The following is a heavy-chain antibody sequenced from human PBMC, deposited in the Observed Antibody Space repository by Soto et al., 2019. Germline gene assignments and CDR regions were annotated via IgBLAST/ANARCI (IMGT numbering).Heavy chain of an antibody. V-gene: IGHV3-73*01. CDR1: GFTFSSYA. Sequence: GSLRLSCAASGFTFSSYAMSWVRQASGKGLEWFGRIRSKANSYATAYAASVKGRFTISRDDSKNTAYLQMNSLKTEDTAVYYCTTPPRIQLWLGQDYGMDVWGQGTTVTVSS. D-gene: IGHD5-18*01. J-gene: IGHJ6*02. CDR3: TTPPRIQLWLGQDYGMDV. CDR2: IRSKANSYAT.